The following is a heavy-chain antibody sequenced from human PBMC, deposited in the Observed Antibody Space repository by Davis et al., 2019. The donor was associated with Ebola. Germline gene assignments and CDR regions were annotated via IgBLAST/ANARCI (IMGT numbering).Heavy chain of an antibody. Sequence: MPSETLSLTCTVPGGSISSSSYYWAWIRQPPGKGQEWFGSNYYRGSTYYNPSLKSRVTISVDTSKNQFSLKLSSVTAAETAVYYCARSRSIVASAGIYYYYGMDVWGQGTTVTVSS. CDR1: GGSISSSSYY. CDR2: NYYRGST. J-gene: IGHJ6*02. CDR3: ARSRSIVASAGIYYYYGMDV. V-gene: IGHV4-39*07. D-gene: IGHD1-26*01.